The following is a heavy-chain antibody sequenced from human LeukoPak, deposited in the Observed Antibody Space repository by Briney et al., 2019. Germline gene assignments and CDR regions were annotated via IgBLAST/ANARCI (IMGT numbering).Heavy chain of an antibody. Sequence: GGSLRLSCAASGFTFSNYWVHWVRQAPGKGLVWVSRINRDGSTTKYADSVEGRFTVSRDNAKNTLNLQMNSLRAEDTAVYYCARDKKSGESSEIDYWGQGTLVTVSS. J-gene: IGHJ4*02. D-gene: IGHD3-10*01. CDR2: INRDGSTT. CDR3: ARDKKSGESSEIDY. V-gene: IGHV3-74*03. CDR1: GFTFSNYW.